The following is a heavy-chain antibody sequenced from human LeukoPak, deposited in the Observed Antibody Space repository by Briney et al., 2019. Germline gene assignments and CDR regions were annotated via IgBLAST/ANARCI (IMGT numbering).Heavy chain of an antibody. CDR3: ARAVRGYPIDN. D-gene: IGHD3-22*01. J-gene: IGHJ4*02. CDR1: GFTFSDYD. CDR2: IGTAGDT. Sequence: EGSLRLSCATSGFTFSDYDMHWVRQATGKGLEWVSAIGTAGDTYYPGSVKGRFTISRENAKNSLYLQMNSLRGGDTAVYYCARAVRGYPIDNWGQGTLVTVSS. V-gene: IGHV3-13*01.